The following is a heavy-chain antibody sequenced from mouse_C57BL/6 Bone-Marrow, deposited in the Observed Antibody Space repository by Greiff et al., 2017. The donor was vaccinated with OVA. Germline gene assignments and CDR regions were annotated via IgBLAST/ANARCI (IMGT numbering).Heavy chain of an antibody. CDR1: GFTFSSYA. J-gene: IGHJ3*01. D-gene: IGHD1-1*01. Sequence: EVKLVESGGGLVKPGGSLKLSCAASGFTFSSYAMSWVRQTPEKRLEWVATISDGGSYTYYPDNVKGRFTISRYNAKNNLYLQMSHLKSEDTAMYYCARERGLLLRYPFAYWGQGTLVTVSA. CDR3: ARERGLLLRYPFAY. V-gene: IGHV5-4*01. CDR2: ISDGGSYT.